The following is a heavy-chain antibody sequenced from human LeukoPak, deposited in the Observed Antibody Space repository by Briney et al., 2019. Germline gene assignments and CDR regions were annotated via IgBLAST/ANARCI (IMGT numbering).Heavy chain of an antibody. D-gene: IGHD1-26*01. Sequence: GGSLRLSCAASGFTFSTYSMSWVRQAPGKGLGWVSSMSSSSTDIYYADSVKGRFTISRDNAKNSLYLQMNSLRAEDTAVYYCAREDVGTIDYWGQGTLVTVSS. CDR2: MSSSSTDI. V-gene: IGHV3-21*01. J-gene: IGHJ4*02. CDR1: GFTFSTYS. CDR3: AREDVGTIDY.